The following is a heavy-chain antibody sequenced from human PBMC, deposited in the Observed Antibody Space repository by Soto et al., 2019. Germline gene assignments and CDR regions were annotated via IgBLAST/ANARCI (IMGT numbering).Heavy chain of an antibody. CDR2: IYYSGST. CDR3: ARSYGDAVGFDY. D-gene: IGHD4-17*01. Sequence: SETLSLTCTVSVGSISSGGYYWMWIRQHPGKGLEWIGYIYYSGSTYYNPSLKSRVTISVDTSKNQFSLKLSSVTAADTAVYYCARSYGDAVGFDYWGQGTLVTVSS. J-gene: IGHJ4*02. V-gene: IGHV4-31*03. CDR1: VGSISSGGYY.